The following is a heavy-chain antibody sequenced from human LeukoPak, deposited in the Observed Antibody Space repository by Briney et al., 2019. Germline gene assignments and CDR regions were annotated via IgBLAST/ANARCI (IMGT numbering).Heavy chain of an antibody. J-gene: IGHJ4*02. Sequence: ASVKVSCKASGYTFTSYDINWVRQATGQGLEWMGWMNPNSGNTGYAQKFQGRVTMTRNTSISTAYMELSSLRPEDSAVYYCARGRTSVTTLIDYWGQGTLVTVSS. CDR3: ARGRTSVTTLIDY. CDR2: MNPNSGNT. D-gene: IGHD4-17*01. V-gene: IGHV1-8*01. CDR1: GYTFTSYD.